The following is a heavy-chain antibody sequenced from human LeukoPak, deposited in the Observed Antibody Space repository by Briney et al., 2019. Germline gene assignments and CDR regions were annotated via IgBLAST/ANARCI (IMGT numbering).Heavy chain of an antibody. CDR2: IRYDGSNK. J-gene: IGHJ3*02. V-gene: IGHV3-30*02. CDR3: AKDRNGGSYYDAFDI. D-gene: IGHD1-26*01. Sequence: GGSLRLSCAASGFTFSSYGMHWVRQAPGKGLEWVAFIRYDGSNKYYADSVKGRFTISRDNSKNTLYLQMNSLRAEDTAVYYCAKDRNGGSYYDAFDIWGQGTMVTVSS. CDR1: GFTFSSYG.